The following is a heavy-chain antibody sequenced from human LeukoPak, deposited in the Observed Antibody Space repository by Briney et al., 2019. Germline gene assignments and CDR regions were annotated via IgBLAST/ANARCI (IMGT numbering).Heavy chain of an antibody. D-gene: IGHD4-17*01. J-gene: IGHJ6*02. CDR2: ISYDGSNK. Sequence: GRSLRLSCAASGFTFSSYAMHWVRQAPGKGLEWVAVISYDGSNKYYADSVKGRFTISRDNSKNTLYLQMNSLRAEDTAVYYCARDSWDGDYVSYGMDVWGQGTTVTVSS. CDR1: GFTFSSYA. CDR3: ARDSWDGDYVSYGMDV. V-gene: IGHV3-30*04.